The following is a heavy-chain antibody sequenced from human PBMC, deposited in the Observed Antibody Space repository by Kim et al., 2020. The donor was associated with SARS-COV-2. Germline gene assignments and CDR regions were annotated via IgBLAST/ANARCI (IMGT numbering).Heavy chain of an antibody. J-gene: IGHJ3*02. CDR2: ISAYNGDA. Sequence: SVKVSCKASGYTFTSYGINWVRQAPGQGLEWMGWISAYNGDANYEQKLQGRVTMTTDTSTSTVYMEVRSLRSDDAAVYYCARDRGYSGSDASDIWGQGT. V-gene: IGHV1-18*01. CDR3: ARDRGYSGSDASDI. D-gene: IGHD5-12*01. CDR1: GYTFTSYG.